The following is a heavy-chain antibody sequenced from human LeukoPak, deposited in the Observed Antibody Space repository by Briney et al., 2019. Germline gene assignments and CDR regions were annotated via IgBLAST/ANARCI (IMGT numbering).Heavy chain of an antibody. V-gene: IGHV3-23*01. D-gene: IGHD5-12*01. CDR2: ISGSGGST. J-gene: IGHJ5*02. CDR3: AKEYIGYSGTPDNWFDP. CDR1: GFTFSSYG. Sequence: HPGGSLRLSCAASGFTFSSYGMSWVRQAPGKGLEWVSAISGSGGSTYYADSVKGRFTISRDNSKNTLYLQMNSLRAEDTAVYYCAKEYIGYSGTPDNWFDPWGQGTLVTVSS.